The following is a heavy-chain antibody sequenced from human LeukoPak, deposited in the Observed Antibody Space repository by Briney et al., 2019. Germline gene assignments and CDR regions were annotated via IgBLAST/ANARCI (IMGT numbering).Heavy chain of an antibody. CDR2: IYYSGST. Sequence: SETLSLTCTVSGGSISSGGYYWSWLRQHPGKGLEWIGYIYYSGSTYYNPSLKSRVTISVDTSKNQFSLKLSSVTAADTAVYYCAREIPGTYYYGSGNGMDVWGQGTTVTVSS. V-gene: IGHV4-31*03. CDR3: AREIPGTYYYGSGNGMDV. D-gene: IGHD3-10*01. CDR1: GGSISSGGYY. J-gene: IGHJ6*02.